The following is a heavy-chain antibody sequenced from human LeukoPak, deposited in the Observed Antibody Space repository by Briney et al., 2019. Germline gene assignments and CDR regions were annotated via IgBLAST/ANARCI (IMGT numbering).Heavy chain of an antibody. CDR1: GFTFNNYA. CDR3: ARAPRIASGGDY. CDR2: ISGDGVSP. Sequence: GGSLRLSCAASGFTFNNYALAWVRQTPEKGLECVSAISGDGVSPYYVDSVRGRFTISRDNSKNTLYLQMNSLRAEDTAVYFCARAPRIASGGDYWGQGTLVTVSS. D-gene: IGHD6-13*01. V-gene: IGHV3-23*01. J-gene: IGHJ4*02.